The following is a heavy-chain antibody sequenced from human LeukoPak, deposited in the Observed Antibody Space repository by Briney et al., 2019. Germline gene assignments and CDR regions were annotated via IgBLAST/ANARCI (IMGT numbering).Heavy chain of an antibody. Sequence: GGSLRLSCAASGFTFSSYGMHWVRQAPGKGLEWVAVISYDGSNKYYADSVKGRFTISRDNSKNTLYLQMNSLRAEDTAVYYCAKDFIRLNLFSSLFDYWGQGTLVTVSS. CDR3: AKDFIRLNLFSSLFDY. V-gene: IGHV3-30*18. J-gene: IGHJ4*02. D-gene: IGHD3-10*01. CDR1: GFTFSSYG. CDR2: ISYDGSNK.